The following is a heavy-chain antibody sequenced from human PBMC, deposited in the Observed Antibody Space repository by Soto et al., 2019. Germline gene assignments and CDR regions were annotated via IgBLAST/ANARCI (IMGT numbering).Heavy chain of an antibody. Sequence: SVKVSCKASGGTFSSYAISWVRQAPGPGLEWMGGIIPIFGTANYAQKFQGRVTITADESTSTAYMELSSLRSEDTAVYYCARNAAGSRSSGYYYYYYGMDVWGQGTTVTVSS. CDR3: ARNAAGSRSSGYYYYYYGMDV. CDR1: GGTFSSYA. D-gene: IGHD6-6*01. V-gene: IGHV1-69*13. CDR2: IIPIFGTA. J-gene: IGHJ6*02.